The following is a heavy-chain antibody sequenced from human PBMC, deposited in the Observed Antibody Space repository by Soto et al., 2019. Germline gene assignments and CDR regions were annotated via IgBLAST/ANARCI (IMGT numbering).Heavy chain of an antibody. Sequence: PGGSLRLSCAASGFTFSSYSMNWVRQAPGKGLDWVSYISSSSSTTYYADSVNGRFTISRDNSKNTLYLQMSSLRAEDTAVYYCARDGSSGWYGVRSYPYYYYGMDVWGQGTTVTVSS. CDR2: ISSSSSTT. CDR1: GFTFSSYS. D-gene: IGHD6-19*01. V-gene: IGHV3-48*01. J-gene: IGHJ6*02. CDR3: ARDGSSGWYGVRSYPYYYYGMDV.